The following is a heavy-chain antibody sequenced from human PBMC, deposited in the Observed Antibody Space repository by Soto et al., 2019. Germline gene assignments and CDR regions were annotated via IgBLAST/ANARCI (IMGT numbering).Heavy chain of an antibody. CDR1: GGTLSTFS. D-gene: IGHD6-13*01. V-gene: IGHV1-69*02. CDR2: IIPILDIT. CDR3: ARRIATTYWYFDL. J-gene: IGHJ2*01. Sequence: QVQLVQSGAEMKKPGSSVKVSCKASGGTLSTFSISWVRQAPGQGLEWMGRIIPILDITNYAQNFQGRVTITADKSTSTAYMELSSLRSEDTAVYYCARRIATTYWYFDLWGRGTLVTVSS.